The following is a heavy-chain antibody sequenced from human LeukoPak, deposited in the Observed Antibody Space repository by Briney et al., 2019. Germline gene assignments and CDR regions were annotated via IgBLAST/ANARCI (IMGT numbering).Heavy chain of an antibody. V-gene: IGHV1-2*02. CDR3: ASGMNYGDYHPLDY. D-gene: IGHD4-17*01. Sequence: ASVKVSCKASGYTFTGYYMHWVRQAPGQGLEWMGWINPNSGGTNYAQKFQARATMTRDTSISTAYMELSRLRSDDTAVYYCASGMNYGDYHPLDYWGQGTLVTVSS. CDR2: INPNSGGT. J-gene: IGHJ4*02. CDR1: GYTFTGYY.